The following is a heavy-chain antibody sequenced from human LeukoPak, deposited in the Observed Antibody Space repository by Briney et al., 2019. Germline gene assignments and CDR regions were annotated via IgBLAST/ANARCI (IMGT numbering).Heavy chain of an antibody. Sequence: SETLSLTCAVYGGSLSGYYWSWIRQPPGEGLEWIGEINHSGSTNYNPSLKSRVTISVDTSKNQFSLKLSSVTAADTAVYYCARGGLLVPAAARFFDYWGQGTLVTVSS. V-gene: IGHV4-34*01. CDR1: GGSLSGYY. CDR3: ARGGLLVPAAARFFDY. D-gene: IGHD2-2*01. CDR2: INHSGST. J-gene: IGHJ4*02.